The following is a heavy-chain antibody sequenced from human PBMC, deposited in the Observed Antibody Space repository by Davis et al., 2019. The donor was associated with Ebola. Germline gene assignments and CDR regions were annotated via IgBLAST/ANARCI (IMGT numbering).Heavy chain of an antibody. CDR1: GFTFTTYG. CDR3: VRDGWDSLFDY. Sequence: GESLKISCAASGFTFTTYGMNWVRQAPGKGLEWVAGVVASGQASYFADSVKGRFTISRDNSKNTLHLQMNSLRAEDTAVYYCVRDGWDSLFDYWGQGTMVTVSS. D-gene: IGHD6-19*01. CDR2: VVASGQAS. J-gene: IGHJ4*02. V-gene: IGHV3-23*01.